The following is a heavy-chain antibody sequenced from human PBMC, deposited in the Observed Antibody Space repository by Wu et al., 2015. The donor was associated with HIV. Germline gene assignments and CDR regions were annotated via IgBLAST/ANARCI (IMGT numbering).Heavy chain of an antibody. Sequence: QVQLVQSGDEVKKPGASVKVSCKTSGFVFITYGIGWVRQAPGQGPQWMGWINPNSGNSGSAQEFQGRLTMTTIPSRNTAYMELYSLTSEDAGIYFCARSVALWKDHYTRGGFDVWGQGTTVSVSS. CDR1: GFVFITYG. CDR2: INPNSGNS. J-gene: IGHJ6*02. D-gene: IGHD2-2*02. V-gene: IGHV1-8*02. CDR3: ARSVALWKDHYTRGGFDV.